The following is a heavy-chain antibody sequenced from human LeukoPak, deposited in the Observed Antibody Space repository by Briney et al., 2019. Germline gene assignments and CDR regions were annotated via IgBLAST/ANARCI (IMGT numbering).Heavy chain of an antibody. J-gene: IGHJ4*02. CDR2: INWNGGST. D-gene: IGHD2-15*01. Sequence: GGSLRLSCAASGFTFDDYGMSWVRQAPGKGLEWVSGINWNGGSTGYADSVKGRFTISRDNAKNSLYLQMNSLRAEDTALYYCARDVARYCSGGSCYSLYYFDYWGQGTLVTVSS. CDR3: ARDVARYCSGGSCYSLYYFDY. V-gene: IGHV3-20*04. CDR1: GFTFDDYG.